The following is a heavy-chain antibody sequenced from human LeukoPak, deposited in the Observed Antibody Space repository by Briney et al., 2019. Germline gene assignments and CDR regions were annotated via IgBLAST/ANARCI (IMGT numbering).Heavy chain of an antibody. D-gene: IGHD2-2*01. CDR3: ARTQYQLPFDAFDI. V-gene: IGHV4-59*01. CDR2: IYYSGST. Sequence: SETLSLTCTVSGGSISSYYWSWIRQPPGQGLEWIGYIYYSGSTNYNPSLKSRVTISVDTSKNQFSLKLSSVTAADTAVYYCARTQYQLPFDAFDIWGQGTMVTVSS. CDR1: GGSISSYY. J-gene: IGHJ3*02.